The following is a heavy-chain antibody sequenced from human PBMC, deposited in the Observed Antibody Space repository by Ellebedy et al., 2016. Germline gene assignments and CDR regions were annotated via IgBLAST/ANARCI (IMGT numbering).Heavy chain of an antibody. CDR2: IIPIFGTA. Sequence: SVKVSCXASGGTFSSYAISWVRQAPGQGLEWMGGIIPIFGTANYAQKFQGRVTITADESTSTAYMELSSLRSEDTAVYYCASTWIQLWSHPEYYFDYWGQGTLVTVSS. CDR3: ASTWIQLWSHPEYYFDY. J-gene: IGHJ4*02. CDR1: GGTFSSYA. V-gene: IGHV1-69*13. D-gene: IGHD5-18*01.